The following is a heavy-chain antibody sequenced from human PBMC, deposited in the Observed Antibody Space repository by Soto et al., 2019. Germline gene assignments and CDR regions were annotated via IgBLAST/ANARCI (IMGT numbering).Heavy chain of an antibody. J-gene: IGHJ4*02. V-gene: IGHV4-30-2*01. Sequence: SETLSLTCAVSGGSIISGGYSWSWIRQPPGKGLEWIGYIYHSGSTYYNPSLKSRVTISVDRSKNQFSLKLSSVTAADTAVYYCASQPNYYDSSGYLYWGQGTLVTVSS. CDR3: ASQPNYYDSSGYLY. CDR2: IYHSGST. D-gene: IGHD3-22*01. CDR1: GGSIISGGYS.